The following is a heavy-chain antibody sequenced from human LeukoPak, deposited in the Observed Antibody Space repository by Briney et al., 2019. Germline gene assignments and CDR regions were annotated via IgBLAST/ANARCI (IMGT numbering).Heavy chain of an antibody. CDR3: ARDRVDDILTGYDPGDY. J-gene: IGHJ4*02. D-gene: IGHD3-9*01. CDR1: GYTFTSYY. V-gene: IGHV1-46*01. CDR2: INASGGTT. Sequence: ASVKVSCKASGYTFTSYYMHWVRQAPGQGLEWMGIINASGGTTTYAQKFQGGVTMTRDTSTSTVYMELSSLRFEDTAVYYCARDRVDDILTGYDPGDYWGQGTLVTVSS.